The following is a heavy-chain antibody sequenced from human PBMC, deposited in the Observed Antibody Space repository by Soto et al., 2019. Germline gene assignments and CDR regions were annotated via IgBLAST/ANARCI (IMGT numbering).Heavy chain of an antibody. CDR1: GGSISSYY. Sequence: PSETLSLTCTVSGGSISSYYWSWIRQPPGKXLEWNGYIYYSGSTNYNPSLKSRVTISVDTSTNQFSLKLSSVTAADTAVYYCARDSGFCSSWYVGYWFDPWGQRTLVTVSS. CDR2: IYYSGST. V-gene: IGHV4-59*01. J-gene: IGHJ5*02. D-gene: IGHD6-13*01. CDR3: ARDSGFCSSWYVGYWFDP.